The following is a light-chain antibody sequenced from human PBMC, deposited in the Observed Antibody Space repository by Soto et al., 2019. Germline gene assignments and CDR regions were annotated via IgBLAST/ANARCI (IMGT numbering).Light chain of an antibody. J-gene: IGKJ1*01. V-gene: IGKV3-20*01. CDR2: GAS. CDR1: QSVSNNY. Sequence: EIVLTQSQATLSLSPGERATLSCRASQSVSNNYLAWYQQKPGQAPRLLIYGASNRATGIPDRFSGSGSGTDFTLTISRLEPEDFAVYDCHQYGSSTATVGQGTKGELK. CDR3: HQYGSSTAT.